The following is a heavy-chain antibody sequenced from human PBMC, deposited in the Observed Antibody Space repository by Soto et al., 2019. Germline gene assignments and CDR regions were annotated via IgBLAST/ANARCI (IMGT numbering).Heavy chain of an antibody. V-gene: IGHV5-51*01. Sequence: AGESLKISCQGSGYAFSSYWIAWVRQMPGKGLEWMGIIYPGDSDTRYSPSFQGQVTISVDKSITTAYLQWSSLKASDTDMYYCARGYCTATICDPWFDPWGQGTLVTVSS. D-gene: IGHD2-8*02. CDR3: ARGYCTATICDPWFDP. CDR1: GYAFSSYW. J-gene: IGHJ5*02. CDR2: IYPGDSDT.